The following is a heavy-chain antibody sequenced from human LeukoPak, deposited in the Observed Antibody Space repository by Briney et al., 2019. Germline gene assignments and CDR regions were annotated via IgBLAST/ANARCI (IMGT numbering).Heavy chain of an antibody. V-gene: IGHV4-59*01. J-gene: IGHJ4*02. CDR2: IYYSGST. CDR1: GGSISSYY. D-gene: IGHD1-20*01. CDR3: ANTRDGYNWISFDY. Sequence: PSETLSLTCTVSGGSISSYYWSWIRQPPGKGLEWIGYIYYSGSTNYNPSLKSRVTISVDTSKNQFSLKLSSVTAADTAVYYCANTRDGYNWISFDYWGQGTLVTVS.